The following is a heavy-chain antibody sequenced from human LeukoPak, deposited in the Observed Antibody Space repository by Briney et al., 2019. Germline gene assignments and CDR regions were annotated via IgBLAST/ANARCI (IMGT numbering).Heavy chain of an antibody. Sequence: GGPLRLSCAASGFTFSSYGMHWVRQAPGKGLEWVAVISYDGSNKYYADSVKGRFTISRDNSKNTLYLQMNSLRAEDTAVYYCAKETYINDYGDSMRFDYWGQGTLVTVSS. J-gene: IGHJ4*02. D-gene: IGHD4-17*01. CDR2: ISYDGSNK. CDR1: GFTFSSYG. V-gene: IGHV3-30*18. CDR3: AKETYINDYGDSMRFDY.